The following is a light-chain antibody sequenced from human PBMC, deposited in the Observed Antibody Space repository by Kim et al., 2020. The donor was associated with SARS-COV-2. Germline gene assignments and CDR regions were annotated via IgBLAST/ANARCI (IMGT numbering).Light chain of an antibody. V-gene: IGKV1-5*01. Sequence: DIQLTQSPSTLSASVGDRVTITCRASQTISVWLAWYQQKPGKAPKLLIYDASSLESGVPSRFGGSGSGTEFTLTISSLQPDDFATYYCQQYHDLSPLTFGGGTKVDIK. CDR3: QQYHDLSPLT. CDR2: DAS. J-gene: IGKJ4*01. CDR1: QTISVW.